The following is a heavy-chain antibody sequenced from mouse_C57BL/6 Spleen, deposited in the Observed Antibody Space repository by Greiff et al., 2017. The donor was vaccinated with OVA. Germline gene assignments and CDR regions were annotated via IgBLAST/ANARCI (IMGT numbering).Heavy chain of an antibody. CDR2: INPSNGGT. J-gene: IGHJ4*01. Sequence: QVQLQQPGTELVKPGASVKLSCKASGYTFTSYWMHWVKQRPGQGLEWIGNINPSNGGTNYNEKFKSKATLTVDNSSSTAYMQLSSLTSEDSAVYYCARSDDYDKHYYAMDYWGQGTSVTVSS. V-gene: IGHV1-53*01. CDR3: ARSDDYDKHYYAMDY. D-gene: IGHD2-4*01. CDR1: GYTFTSYW.